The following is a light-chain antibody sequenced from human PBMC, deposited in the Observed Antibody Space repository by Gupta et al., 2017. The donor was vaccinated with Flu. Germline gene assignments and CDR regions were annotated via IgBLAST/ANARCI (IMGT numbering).Light chain of an antibody. CDR3: CSYAVIRDRQL. V-gene: IGLV2-23*02. CDR1: SSDVGRYNL. Sequence: SALIPPASVSGAPRQSITTSCTGTSSDVGRYNLFSWSQQYPGKPPKLPIYEVNNRPSGVSNRFSGSKSGSAAALTISSLQSDDAADYYYCSYAVIRDRQLFGGGTKLTVL. CDR2: EVN. J-gene: IGLJ3*02.